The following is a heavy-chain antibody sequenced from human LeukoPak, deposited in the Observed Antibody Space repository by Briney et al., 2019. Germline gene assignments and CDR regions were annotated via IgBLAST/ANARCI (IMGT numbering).Heavy chain of an antibody. J-gene: IGHJ4*02. Sequence: ASVKVSCKAPGYTFTTYGITWVRQAPGQGLEWMGWIDTYSGKTNYAQKVQGRVTMTTDTSTSTAYMELRSLRSDDTAVYYCARVHPSGSYHKYWGQGTLVTVSS. D-gene: IGHD3-10*01. CDR2: IDTYSGKT. CDR1: GYTFTTYG. CDR3: ARVHPSGSYHKY. V-gene: IGHV1-18*01.